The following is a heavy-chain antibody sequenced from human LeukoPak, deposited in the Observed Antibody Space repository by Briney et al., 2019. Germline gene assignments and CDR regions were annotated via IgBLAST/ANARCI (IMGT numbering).Heavy chain of an antibody. Sequence: GESLKISCKGSGYSLTSYWIGWVRQMPGKGLEWRGIIYPGDSDTRYSPSFQGQVTISADKSISTAYLQWSSLKASDTAMYYCASPRYNWNYYAFDIWGQGTMVTVSS. J-gene: IGHJ3*02. CDR1: GYSLTSYW. CDR2: IYPGDSDT. V-gene: IGHV5-51*01. CDR3: ASPRYNWNYYAFDI. D-gene: IGHD1-7*01.